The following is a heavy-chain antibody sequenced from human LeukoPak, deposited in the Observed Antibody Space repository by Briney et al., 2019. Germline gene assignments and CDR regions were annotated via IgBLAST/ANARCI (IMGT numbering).Heavy chain of an antibody. J-gene: IGHJ4*02. Sequence: PGGFLRLSCAASGFTFSSFGLGWVRQAPGQGLEWVSAISRSGGSTYYADSVKGRFTISRDNSKTTLYLQMNSLRAEDTALYYCAKSPTAYDYYDYWGQGTLVTVSS. D-gene: IGHD5-12*01. V-gene: IGHV3-23*01. CDR3: AKSPTAYDYYDY. CDR1: GFTFSSFG. CDR2: ISRSGGST.